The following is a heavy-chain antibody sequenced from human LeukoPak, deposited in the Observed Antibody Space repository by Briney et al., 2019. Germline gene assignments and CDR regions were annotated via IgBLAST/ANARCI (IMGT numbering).Heavy chain of an antibody. D-gene: IGHD5-18*01. Sequence: PSGTLSLTCAVSGGSISSSNWWSWVRQPPGKGLEWIGYIYYSVNTNYNPSLKSRVTISVDTSQNQFSLKLNSVTAADTAVYYCARGQTATLYYYYYMDVWGKGTTVTVSS. V-gene: IGHV4-4*02. CDR1: GGSISSSNW. CDR3: ARGQTATLYYYYYMDV. J-gene: IGHJ6*03. CDR2: IYYSVNT.